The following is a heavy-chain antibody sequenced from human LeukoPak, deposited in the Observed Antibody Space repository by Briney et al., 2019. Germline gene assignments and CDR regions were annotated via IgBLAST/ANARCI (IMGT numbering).Heavy chain of an antibody. CDR2: IYYSGST. J-gene: IGHJ6*02. CDR3: ARDLRRYCTNGVCYTGMDV. Sequence: PSETLSLTCTVSGGSISSGGYYWSWIRQHPGKGLEWIGYIYYSGSTYYNPSLKSRVTISVDTSKNQFSLKLSSVTAADTAVYYCARDLRRYCTNGVCYTGMDVWGQGTTVTVSS. CDR1: GGSISSGGYY. V-gene: IGHV4-31*03. D-gene: IGHD2-8*01.